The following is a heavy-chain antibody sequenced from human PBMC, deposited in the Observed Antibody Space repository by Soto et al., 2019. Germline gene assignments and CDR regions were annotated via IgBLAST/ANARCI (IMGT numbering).Heavy chain of an antibody. Sequence: SETLSLTCTVSGGSISSSSYYWGWIRQPPGKGLEWIGSIYYSGSTYYNPSLKSRVTISVDTSKNQFSLKMSSVTAADTAVYYCARRTRGYSGYDGYWGQGTLVTVSS. J-gene: IGHJ4*02. CDR3: ARRTRGYSGYDGY. V-gene: IGHV4-39*01. CDR1: GGSISSSSYY. D-gene: IGHD5-12*01. CDR2: IYYSGST.